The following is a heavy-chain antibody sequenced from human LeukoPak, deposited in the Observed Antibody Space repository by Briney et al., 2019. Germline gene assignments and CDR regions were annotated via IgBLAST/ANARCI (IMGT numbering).Heavy chain of an antibody. D-gene: IGHD1-26*01. V-gene: IGHV4-39*07. CDR2: IYYSGST. J-gene: IGHJ4*02. CDR3: ARDLGSVGATDY. Sequence: SETLSLTCTVSGGSISSSSYYWGWIRQPPGKGLEWIGSIYYSGSTYYNPSLKSRVTISVDTSKNQFSLKLSSVTAADTAVYYCARDLGSVGATDYWGQGTLVTVSS. CDR1: GGSISSSSYY.